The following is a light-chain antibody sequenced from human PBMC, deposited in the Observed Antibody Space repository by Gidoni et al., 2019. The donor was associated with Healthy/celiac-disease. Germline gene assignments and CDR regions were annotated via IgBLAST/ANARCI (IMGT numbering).Light chain of an antibody. V-gene: IGLV1-40*01. Sequence: QSVLTQPPSVSGAPGTMVTISCTRSSANIGAGYDVHWYQKLPGTAPKLLIYGNRNRHAGVPDLFAGSKSGTAASLAITELQAEDEDDYYCQSYDSSLSGYVFGTGTKVTVL. J-gene: IGLJ1*01. CDR3: QSYDSSLSGYV. CDR1: SANIGAGYD. CDR2: GNR.